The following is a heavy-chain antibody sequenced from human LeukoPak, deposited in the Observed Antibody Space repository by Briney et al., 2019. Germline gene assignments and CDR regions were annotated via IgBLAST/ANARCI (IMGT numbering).Heavy chain of an antibody. CDR2: IKPNRGDT. V-gene: IGHV1-2*02. CDR1: GYTVTGYY. CDR3: ARDPKIDGFDI. Sequence: GASVKVSCKASGYTVTGYYIHWVRQAPGQGLEWIGWIKPNRGDTNYAWKFQGRVTMTRDTSISTAYMDLSRLGTDDTAVYYCARDPKIDGFDIWGQGTRVTVSS. J-gene: IGHJ3*02.